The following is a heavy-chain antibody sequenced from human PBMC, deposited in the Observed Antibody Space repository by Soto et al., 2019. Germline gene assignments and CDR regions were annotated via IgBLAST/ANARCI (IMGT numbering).Heavy chain of an antibody. J-gene: IGHJ5*02. CDR1: GFSLTTTVVG. Sequence: QIALQESGPTVVNPTETLTVTCIFSGFSLTTTVVGVGWIRHGPGKALEWVAMVYWNDERGYIPSLKNKLNITQDTAKNQMVLTMANMHPVETATYFCAHYYSSGYFSPLASWGKGTLVTVSS. CDR3: AHYYSSGYFSPLAS. D-gene: IGHD3-22*01. CDR2: VYWNDER. V-gene: IGHV2-5*01.